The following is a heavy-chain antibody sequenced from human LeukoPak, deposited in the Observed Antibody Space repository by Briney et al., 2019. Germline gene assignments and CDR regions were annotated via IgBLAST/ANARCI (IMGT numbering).Heavy chain of an antibody. V-gene: IGHV4-34*01. CDR2: INHSGST. D-gene: IGHD3-3*01. J-gene: IGHJ4*02. CDR1: GGSFSGYY. Sequence: SETLSLTCAVYGGSFSGYYWSWIRQPPGKGLEWIGEINHSGSTNYNPSLKSRVTISVDTSKNQFSLKLSSVTAADTAVYYCASGSDFWSGYYNDYWGQGTLVTVSS. CDR3: ASGSDFWSGYYNDY.